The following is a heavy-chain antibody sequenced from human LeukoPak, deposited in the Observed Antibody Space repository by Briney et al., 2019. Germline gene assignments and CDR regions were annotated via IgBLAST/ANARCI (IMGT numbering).Heavy chain of an antibody. CDR1: GFTFSSYS. CDR2: ISSSSTYI. D-gene: IGHD6-19*01. J-gene: IGHJ4*02. Sequence: PGGSLRLSCAASGFTFSSYSMNWVRQAPGKGLEWVSSISSSSTYISYADPMKGRFTISRDNAKNSLYLQMSSLRVEDTAVYYCASDPSAVAGTKRFDHWGQGTLVTVSS. V-gene: IGHV3-21*01. CDR3: ASDPSAVAGTKRFDH.